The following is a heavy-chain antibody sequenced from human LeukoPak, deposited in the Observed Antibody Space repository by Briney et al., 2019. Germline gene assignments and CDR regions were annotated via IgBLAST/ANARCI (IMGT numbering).Heavy chain of an antibody. V-gene: IGHV3-33*01. J-gene: IGHJ4*02. D-gene: IGHD3-10*01. Sequence: GGSLRLSCAASGFTFGSYGMHWVRQAPGKGLEWVAVIWYDGSNKYYADSVKGRFTISRDNSKNTLYLQMNSLRAEDTAVYYCARRDEAGSVDYWGQGTLVTVSS. CDR2: IWYDGSNK. CDR3: ARRDEAGSVDY. CDR1: GFTFGSYG.